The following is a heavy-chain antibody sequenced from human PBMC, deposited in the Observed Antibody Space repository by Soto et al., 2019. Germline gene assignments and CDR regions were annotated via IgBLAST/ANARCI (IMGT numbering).Heavy chain of an antibody. D-gene: IGHD6-6*01. CDR2: IYPGDSDT. CDR1: GYTFANHW. J-gene: IGHJ5*02. V-gene: IGHV5-51*01. CDR3: TRSPSSSDIAVRPVPPVLYHFDP. Sequence: GESLKISCSVSGYTFANHWIAWVRQMPGKGLEYVGIIYPGDSDTRYSPSFQGHVTISADKSITTAFLQWNSLRASDTAMYYCTRSPSSSDIAVRPVPPVLYHFDPRGQRTPVTVTS.